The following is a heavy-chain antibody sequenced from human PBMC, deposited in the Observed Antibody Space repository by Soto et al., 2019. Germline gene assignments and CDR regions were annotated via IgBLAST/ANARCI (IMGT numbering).Heavy chain of an antibody. CDR2: ISYDGSNK. J-gene: IGHJ4*02. Sequence: PGGSLRLSCAASGFTFSSYAMHWVRQAPGKGLEWVAVISYDGSNKYYADSVKGRFTISRDNSKNTLYLQMNSLRAEDTAVYYCISQDVLVRGRYYFDYWGQGALVTVSS. D-gene: IGHD2-15*01. CDR1: GFTFSSYA. CDR3: ISQDVLVRGRYYFDY. V-gene: IGHV3-30-3*01.